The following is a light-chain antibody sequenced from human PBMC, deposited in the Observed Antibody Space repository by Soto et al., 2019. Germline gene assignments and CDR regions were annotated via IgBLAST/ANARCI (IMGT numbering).Light chain of an antibody. CDR1: SSDVGGYNY. CDR2: DVS. Sequence: QSALTQPRSVSGSPGQSVTISCTGTSSDVGGYNYVSWYQQHPGKAPKLMIYDVSKRPSGVPDRFSGSKSGNTASLTISGRQAADDADYYCCSYSGSYTWVFGGGTKLTVL. J-gene: IGLJ3*02. CDR3: CSYSGSYTWV. V-gene: IGLV2-11*01.